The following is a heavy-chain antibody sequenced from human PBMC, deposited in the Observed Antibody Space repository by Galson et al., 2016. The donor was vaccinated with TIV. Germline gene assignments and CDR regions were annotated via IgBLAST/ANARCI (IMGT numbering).Heavy chain of an antibody. CDR1: DGSFSGYC. V-gene: IGHV4-34*01. CDR2: INHSGST. D-gene: IGHD5-24*01. Sequence: SETLSLTCGVYDGSFSGYCWSWIRQPPGKGLEWIGEINHSGSTNYNPSLKSRFTISLDTSKNQFSLKLSSVTAADTAVYYCARGGRDGYNYVPEKAIDSWGQGTLVTVPS. J-gene: IGHJ4*02. CDR3: ARGGRDGYNYVPEKAIDS.